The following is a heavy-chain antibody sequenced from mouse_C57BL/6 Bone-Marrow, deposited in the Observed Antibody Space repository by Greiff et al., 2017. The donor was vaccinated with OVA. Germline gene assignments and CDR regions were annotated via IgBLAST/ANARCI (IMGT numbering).Heavy chain of an antibody. J-gene: IGHJ3*01. CDR3: ARTLYGYDEGLAY. CDR2: IWSGGST. Sequence: VHLVESGPGLVQPSQSLSITCTVSGFSLTSYGVHWVRQSPGKGLEWLGVIWSGGSTDYNAAFISRLSISKDNSKSQVFFKMNSLQADDTAIYYCARTLYGYDEGLAYWGQGTLVTVSA. D-gene: IGHD2-2*01. V-gene: IGHV2-2*01. CDR1: GFSLTSYG.